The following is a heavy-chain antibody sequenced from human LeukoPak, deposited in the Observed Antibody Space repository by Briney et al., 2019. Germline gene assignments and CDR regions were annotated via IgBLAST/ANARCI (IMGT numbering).Heavy chain of an antibody. V-gene: IGHV3-9*03. Sequence: GGSLRLSCAASGFTFDDYAMHWVRQAPGEGLEWVSGISWNSGSIDYADSVKGRFTISRDNAKNSLYLQMNSLRAEDMALYYCAKDTSYYYGSGGFDYWGQGTLVTVSS. J-gene: IGHJ4*02. CDR2: ISWNSGSI. CDR1: GFTFDDYA. CDR3: AKDTSYYYGSGGFDY. D-gene: IGHD3-10*01.